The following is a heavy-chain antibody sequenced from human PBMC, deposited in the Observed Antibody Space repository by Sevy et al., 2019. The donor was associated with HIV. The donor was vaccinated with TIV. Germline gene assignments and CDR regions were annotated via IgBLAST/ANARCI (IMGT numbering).Heavy chain of an antibody. V-gene: IGHV4-61*02. Sequence: SETLSLTCTVSGGSISSGRYYWSWIRQSAGKGLEWIGRLYINGNTNYNPSLKSRVTMSVDTSKNQFSLKLSSVTAADTAVYYCVSGRYSSGWDHYYYYAIDVRGQGTTVTVSS. CDR1: GGSISSGRYY. D-gene: IGHD6-19*01. CDR2: LYINGNT. J-gene: IGHJ6*02. CDR3: VSGRYSSGWDHYYYYAIDV.